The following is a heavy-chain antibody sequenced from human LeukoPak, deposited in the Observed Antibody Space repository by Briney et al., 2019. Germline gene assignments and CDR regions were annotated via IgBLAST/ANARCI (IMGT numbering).Heavy chain of an antibody. CDR3: ATARSTSCYKGGCYFDY. J-gene: IGHJ4*02. D-gene: IGHD2-2*02. Sequence: ASVKVSCKASGGTFSSYAISWVRQAPGQGLEWMGRIIPILGIANYAQKFQGRVTMTEDTSTDTAYMELSSLRSEDTAVYYCATARSTSCYKGGCYFDYWGQGTLVTVSS. CDR1: GGTFSSYA. V-gene: IGHV1-69*04. CDR2: IIPILGIA.